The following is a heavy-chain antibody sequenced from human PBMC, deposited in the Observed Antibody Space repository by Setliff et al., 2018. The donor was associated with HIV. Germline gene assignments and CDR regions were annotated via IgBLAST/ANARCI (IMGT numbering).Heavy chain of an antibody. Sequence: SETLSLTCTVSGGSISTGGYYWSWIRQHPGKGLEWIGYIYNSGGTYYNPSLKSRITMSIDTSKNQFSLKLTSVTAADTAIYYCARRRPPPSGMYSSYYMDVWGKGTAVTVSS. CDR1: GGSISTGGYY. CDR3: ARRRPPPSGMYSSYYMDV. V-gene: IGHV4-31*03. D-gene: IGHD1-26*01. CDR2: IYNSGGT. J-gene: IGHJ6*03.